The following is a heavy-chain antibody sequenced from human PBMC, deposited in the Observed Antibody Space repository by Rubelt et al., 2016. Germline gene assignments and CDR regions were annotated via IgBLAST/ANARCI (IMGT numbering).Heavy chain of an antibody. V-gene: IGHV4-34*01. Sequence: QVQLQQWGAGLVKPSETLSLTCAVYGGSFSGYSWTWIRQPPGKGLEWLGEIDHSGNTDYIPSLKSRVSISVDTSKKQISLKLNSGTAADTAVYYCATPRGYNYGFDPWGQGTLVTVSS. CDR3: ATPRGYNYGFDP. CDR2: IDHSGNT. J-gene: IGHJ5*02. CDR1: GGSFSGYS. D-gene: IGHD5-18*01.